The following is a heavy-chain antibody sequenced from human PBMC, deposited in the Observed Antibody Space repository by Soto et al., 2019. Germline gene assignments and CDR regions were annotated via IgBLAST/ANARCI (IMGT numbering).Heavy chain of an antibody. V-gene: IGHV1-18*01. CDR3: AREYGMDV. CDR2: ISGYNGNT. CDR1: GYSFHTYA. Sequence: QVQLEQSGAEVKKPGATVNVSCKASGYSFHTYAISWVRQAPGQGLEWVGWISGYNGNTNYAQKFQGRVTLTRDTSTKTAFMELRSLTGDDTAVYYCAREYGMDVWGQGTTVTVSS. J-gene: IGHJ6*02.